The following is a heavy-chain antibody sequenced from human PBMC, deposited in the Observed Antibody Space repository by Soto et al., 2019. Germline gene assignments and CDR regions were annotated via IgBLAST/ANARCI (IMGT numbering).Heavy chain of an antibody. CDR1: GYTFTGYY. CDR2: INPNSGGT. Sequence: ASVKVSCKASGYTFTGYYMHWVRQAPGQGLEWMGWINPNSGGTNYAQKFQSRVTMTRDTSISTAYMELSRLRSDDTAVYYCARVRYSSSWYELDPWGQGTLVTVSS. D-gene: IGHD6-13*01. V-gene: IGHV1-2*02. J-gene: IGHJ5*02. CDR3: ARVRYSSSWYELDP.